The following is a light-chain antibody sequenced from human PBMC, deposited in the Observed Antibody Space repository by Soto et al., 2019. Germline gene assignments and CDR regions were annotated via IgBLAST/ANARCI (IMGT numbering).Light chain of an antibody. CDR2: VAS. CDR1: QDISNY. V-gene: IGKV1-33*01. CDR3: QQYDNLFT. J-gene: IGKJ5*01. Sequence: DIQMTQSPSSLSASVGDRVTITCQASQDISNYLNWYQQKPGKAPKLLIYVASNLETGVPSRFSGSGSGTDFTFTISSLQPEDIATYYCQQYDNLFTFGQGTRLEIK.